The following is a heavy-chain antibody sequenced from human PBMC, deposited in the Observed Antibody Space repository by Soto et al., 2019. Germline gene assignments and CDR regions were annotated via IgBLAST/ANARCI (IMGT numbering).Heavy chain of an antibody. D-gene: IGHD6-19*01. J-gene: IGHJ4*02. CDR1: GFTFSSYG. CDR2: IWYDGSNK. Sequence: QVQLVESGGGVVQPGRSLRLSCAVSGFTFSSYGMHWVRQAPGKGLEWVAVIWYDGSNKYYADSVKGRFTISRDNSKNTLYLQMNSLRVEDTAVYYCARDRYSSGWYDLDYWGQGTLVTVSS. CDR3: ARDRYSSGWYDLDY. V-gene: IGHV3-33*01.